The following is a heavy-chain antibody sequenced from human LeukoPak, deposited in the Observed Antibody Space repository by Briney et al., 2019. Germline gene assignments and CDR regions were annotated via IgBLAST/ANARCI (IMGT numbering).Heavy chain of an antibody. D-gene: IGHD1-20*01. CDR2: INPSGGST. CDR3: AREGGITGTTAYYYYMDV. CDR1: GYTFTGYY. V-gene: IGHV1-46*01. Sequence: ASVNVSCKASGYTFTGYYMHWVRQAPGQGLEWMGIINPSGGSTSYAQKFQGRVTMTRDTSTSTVYMELSSLRSEDTAVYYCAREGGITGTTAYYYYMDVWGKGTTVTVSS. J-gene: IGHJ6*03.